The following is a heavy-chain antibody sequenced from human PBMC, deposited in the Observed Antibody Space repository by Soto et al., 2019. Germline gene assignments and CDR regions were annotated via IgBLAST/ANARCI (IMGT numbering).Heavy chain of an antibody. J-gene: IGHJ4*02. CDR3: ARQRTTVVTQAYFDH. CDR2: IYYSGRT. Sequence: LSLTCIVSRESISRSSYYGVWIRQPPGKGLEWVGSIYYSGRTYYNPSFKSRVTISIDTSKNQFSLKLSSVTATDTAVYYCARQRTTVVTQAYFDHWGQGALVMSPQ. V-gene: IGHV4-39*01. D-gene: IGHD2-21*02. CDR1: RESISRSSYY.